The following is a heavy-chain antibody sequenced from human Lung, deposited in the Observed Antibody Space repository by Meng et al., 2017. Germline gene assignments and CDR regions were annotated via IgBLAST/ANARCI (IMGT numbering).Heavy chain of an antibody. CDR1: GGSFSDYY. J-gene: IGHJ4*02. V-gene: IGHV4-34*01. Sequence: VQLQQVGAVLLQPSDTLSLTCVGCGGSFSDYYWSWIRQPPGKGLEWIGDINHSGSTNYNPSLESRATISVDTSQNNLSLKLSSVTAADSAVYYCARGPTTMAHDFDYWGQGTLVTVSS. CDR3: ARGPTTMAHDFDY. D-gene: IGHD4-11*01. CDR2: INHSGST.